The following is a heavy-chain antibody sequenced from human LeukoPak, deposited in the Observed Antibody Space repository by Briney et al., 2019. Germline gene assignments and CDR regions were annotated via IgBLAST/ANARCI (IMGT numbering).Heavy chain of an antibody. CDR1: GFTFSSYA. CDR3: ARVDWADAFDI. D-gene: IGHD2-2*03. Sequence: GGSLRLSCAASGFTFSSYAMHWVRQAPRKGLEWVAVISYDGSNKYYTDSVKGRSTISRDNSKNTLYLQMNSLRAEDTAVYYCARVDWADAFDIWGQGTMVTVSS. V-gene: IGHV3-30-3*01. J-gene: IGHJ3*02. CDR2: ISYDGSNK.